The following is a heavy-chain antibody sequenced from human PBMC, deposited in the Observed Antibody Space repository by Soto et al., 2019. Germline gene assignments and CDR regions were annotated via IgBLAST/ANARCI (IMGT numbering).Heavy chain of an antibody. CDR1: GYPVTAYY. J-gene: IGHJ3*02. Sequence: QLHLVHSGAVVKKPGASVTVSCSASGYPVTAYYMHWVRQAPGRGLEWMGGINPATGAAKYTQTFQGRVTMTRDTSTSTVFMELSGPTSEDTAVFYFAGGGGVGVAGSAAFDMWGQGTLVTVSS. V-gene: IGHV1-2*02. D-gene: IGHD3-3*01. CDR2: INPATGAA. CDR3: AGGGGVGVAGSAAFDM.